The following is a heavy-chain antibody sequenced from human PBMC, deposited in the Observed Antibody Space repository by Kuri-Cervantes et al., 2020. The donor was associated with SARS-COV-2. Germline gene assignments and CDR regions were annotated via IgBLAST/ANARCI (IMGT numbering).Heavy chain of an antibody. Sequence: LSLTCAASGFTFISYGIHWVRQAPGKWREWVAFIRNDGSNNYYADYVKGGFTIFRDNSKNTLYLQMNSMRAADTAVYYCAKDSSYGDMYYFDYWGQGTLVTVSS. CDR1: GFTFISYG. CDR3: AKDSSYGDMYYFDY. J-gene: IGHJ4*02. CDR2: IRNDGSNN. V-gene: IGHV3-30*02. D-gene: IGHD4-17*01.